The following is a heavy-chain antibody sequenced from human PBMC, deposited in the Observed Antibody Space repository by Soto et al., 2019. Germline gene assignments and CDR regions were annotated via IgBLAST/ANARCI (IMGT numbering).Heavy chain of an antibody. CDR1: GGTFSSYA. J-gene: IGHJ4*02. Sequence: QVQLVQSGAEVKKPGSSVKVSCKASGGTFSSYAISWVRQAPGQGLEWMGGIIPIFGTATYAQKFQGRVTITANESTRTDYMELSSLRSEDTAVYYCARESRYCSGGSCYFLPGIDYWGQGTLVTVSS. V-gene: IGHV1-69*12. CDR3: ARESRYCSGGSCYFLPGIDY. CDR2: IIPIFGTA. D-gene: IGHD2-15*01.